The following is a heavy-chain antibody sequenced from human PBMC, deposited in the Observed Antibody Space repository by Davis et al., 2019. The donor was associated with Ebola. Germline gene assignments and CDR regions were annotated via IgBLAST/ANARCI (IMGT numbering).Heavy chain of an antibody. CDR3: AKGRGYNYGPQAFDY. CDR2: IRSSGSTK. J-gene: IGHJ4*02. CDR1: GFTFSSSD. Sequence: GGSLRLSCEASGFTFSSSDMNWVRQAPGKGLEWLSRIRSSGSTKYYADSVRGRFTISRDNSKNTLYLQMNSLKPEDTAMYNCAKGRGYNYGPQAFDYWGQGSLVTVSS. D-gene: IGHD5-18*01. V-gene: IGHV3-48*01.